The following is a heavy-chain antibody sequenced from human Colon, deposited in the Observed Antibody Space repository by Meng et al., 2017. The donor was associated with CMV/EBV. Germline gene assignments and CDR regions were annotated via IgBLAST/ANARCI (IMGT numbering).Heavy chain of an antibody. CDR3: ARGGAPRRPPGAR. D-gene: IGHD1-26*01. V-gene: IGHV4-34*01. CDR2: INHSGST. Sequence: WGPGLLNRSETLSLPCDVYGGSFSGYYRSWIRQPPGKGLEWIGEINHSGSTNYNPSLQSRVTISVDTSQNQFSLKLSSVTAADTAVYYCARGGAPRRPPGARWGQGTLVTVSS. J-gene: IGHJ4*02. CDR1: GGSFSGYY.